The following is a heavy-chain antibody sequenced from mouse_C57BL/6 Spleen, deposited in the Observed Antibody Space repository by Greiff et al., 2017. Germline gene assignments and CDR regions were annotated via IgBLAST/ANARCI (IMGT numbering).Heavy chain of an antibody. CDR1: GFTFSSYG. V-gene: IGHV5-6*01. CDR2: ISSGGSYT. D-gene: IGHD2-5*01. Sequence: EVQGVESGGDLVKPGGSLKLSCAASGFTFSSYGMSWVSQTPDKRLEWVATISSGGSYTYYPDSVKGRFTISRDNAKNTLYLQMSSLKSDDTAMYYCARNSNDWYFDVWGTGTTVTVSS. J-gene: IGHJ1*03. CDR3: ARNSNDWYFDV.